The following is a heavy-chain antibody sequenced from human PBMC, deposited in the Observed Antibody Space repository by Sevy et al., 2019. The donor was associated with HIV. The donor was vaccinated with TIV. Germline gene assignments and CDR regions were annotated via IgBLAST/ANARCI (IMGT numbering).Heavy chain of an antibody. Sequence: ASVKVSCKASGYTFTGYYMHWVRQAPGQGLEWMGWINPNSGGTNYAQKFQGRVTMTRDTSISTAYMELSRLRSDDTAVYYCARRGCSGCSCYPGPGVEFDPWGQGTLVTVSS. V-gene: IGHV1-2*02. CDR2: INPNSGGT. CDR3: ARRGCSGCSCYPGPGVEFDP. CDR1: GYTFTGYY. J-gene: IGHJ5*02. D-gene: IGHD2-15*01.